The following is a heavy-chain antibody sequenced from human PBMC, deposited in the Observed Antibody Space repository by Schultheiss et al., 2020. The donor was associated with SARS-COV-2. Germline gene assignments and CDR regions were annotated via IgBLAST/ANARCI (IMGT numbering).Heavy chain of an antibody. D-gene: IGHD2-15*01. CDR3: ARMGRGSGQAFDY. CDR1: GGSISSGGYY. J-gene: IGHJ4*02. CDR2: IYYSGSS. Sequence: SQTLSLTCTVSGGSISSGGYYWSWIRQHPGKGLEWIGYIYYSGSSNYNPSLKSRVTMSVDTSKNQFSLQLNSVTPEDTAVYYCARMGRGSGQAFDYWGQGTLVTVSS. V-gene: IGHV4-31*03.